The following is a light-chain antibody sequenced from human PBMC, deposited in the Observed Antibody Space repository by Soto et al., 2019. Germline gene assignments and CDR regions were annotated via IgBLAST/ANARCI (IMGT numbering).Light chain of an antibody. CDR1: QSVSSNY. CDR2: GVF. J-gene: IGKJ2*01. Sequence: ETVLTQSPGTVSLYPGERATLSCTTSQSVSSNYLAWYQQKPGQAHRLVVYGVFNRATGIPDRFSGSGSGTDLTLTISGLEPEDSAVYYCQHYDGSPRTFGQGTKLEI. CDR3: QHYDGSPRT. V-gene: IGKV3-20*01.